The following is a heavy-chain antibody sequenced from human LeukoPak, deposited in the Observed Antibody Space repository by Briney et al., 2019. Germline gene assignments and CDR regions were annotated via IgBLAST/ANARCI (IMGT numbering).Heavy chain of an antibody. D-gene: IGHD3-10*01. Sequence: GGSLRLSCVVSGFTFSSYGMNWVRQAPGKGLEWVSYISSSGTTIYYADSVKGRFTISRDNAKNSLYLQMNSLRAEDTALYYCAKEPGEFGEPWGQGTLVTVSS. CDR3: AKEPGEFGEP. CDR1: GFTFSSYG. CDR2: ISSSGTTI. V-gene: IGHV3-48*04. J-gene: IGHJ4*02.